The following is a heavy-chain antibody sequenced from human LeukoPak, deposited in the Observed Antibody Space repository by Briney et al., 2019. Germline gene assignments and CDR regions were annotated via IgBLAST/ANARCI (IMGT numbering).Heavy chain of an antibody. D-gene: IGHD3-10*01. J-gene: IGHJ4*02. CDR3: ARGGSFVEY. CDR2: ISSGGSTV. V-gene: IGHV3-48*03. Sequence: GGSLRLSCSASGFTLSTYAMSRVRQAPGKGLEWVSYISSGGSTVYYADSVKGRFTVSRDNAKNSLYLQMSSLRAEDTAVYYCARGGSFVEYWGQGTLVSVSS. CDR1: GFTLSTYA.